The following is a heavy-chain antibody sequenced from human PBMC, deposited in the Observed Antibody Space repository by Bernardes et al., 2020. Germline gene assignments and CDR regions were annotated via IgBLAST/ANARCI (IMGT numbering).Heavy chain of an antibody. CDR3: ARTYCSGGSCYYDY. J-gene: IGHJ4*02. D-gene: IGHD2-15*01. V-gene: IGHV3-23*01. CDR2: ISGSGGST. CDR1: GFTFSSYA. Sequence: GGSLRLSCAASGFTFSSYAMSWVRQAPGKGLEWVSAISGSGGSTYYADSVKGRFTISRDNAKNSLFLQMNSLRDEDTAVFYCARTYCSGGSCYYDYWGQGTLVTVSS.